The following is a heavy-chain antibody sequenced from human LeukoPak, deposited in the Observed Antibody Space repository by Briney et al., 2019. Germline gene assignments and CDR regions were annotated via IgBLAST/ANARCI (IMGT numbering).Heavy chain of an antibody. V-gene: IGHV4-59*01. D-gene: IGHD2-2*02. CDR1: GGSISSYY. CDR3: ARHDCSSTGCYMDY. J-gene: IGHJ4*02. Sequence: SETLSLTCTVSGGSISSYYWSWIRQPPGKGLEWIGYIYYSGSTNYNPSLKSRVTISVDTSKNQFSLKLSSVTAADTAVYYCARHDCSSTGCYMDYGGQGTLVTVSS. CDR2: IYYSGST.